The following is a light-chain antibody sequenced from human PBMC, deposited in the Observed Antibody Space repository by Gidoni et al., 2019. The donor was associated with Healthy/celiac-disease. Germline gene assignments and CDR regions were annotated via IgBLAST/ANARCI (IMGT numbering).Light chain of an antibody. CDR3: QQYGSSPSLT. J-gene: IGKJ4*01. Sequence: EIVLTQSPGTLSLSPGERATLSCRASQSVSSSYLAWYQQKPGQAPRLLIYGASSRATGIPDRFSGSGSGTDFILTISRLEHEDFAVYYCQQYGSSPSLTFGGGTKVEIK. CDR2: GAS. V-gene: IGKV3-20*01. CDR1: QSVSSSY.